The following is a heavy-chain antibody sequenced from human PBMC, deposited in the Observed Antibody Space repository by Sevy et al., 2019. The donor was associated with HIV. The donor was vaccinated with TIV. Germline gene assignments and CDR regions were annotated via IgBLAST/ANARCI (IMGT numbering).Heavy chain of an antibody. V-gene: IGHV3-23*01. CDR3: AKTLREYVFGGPMDV. CDR1: GFTFSSYA. CDR2: ISGIGGDT. D-gene: IGHD3-10*02. Sequence: GGSLRLSCAASGFTFSSYAMSWVRQAPGKGLEWVSGISGIGGDTYAADSVKGRFTISGVNCKSTLFLQMKSLRAQDTAVYYCAKTLREYVFGGPMDVWGRGTTVTVSS. J-gene: IGHJ6*02.